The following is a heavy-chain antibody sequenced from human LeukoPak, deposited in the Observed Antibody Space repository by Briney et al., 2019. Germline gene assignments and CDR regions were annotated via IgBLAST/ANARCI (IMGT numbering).Heavy chain of an antibody. J-gene: IGHJ5*02. D-gene: IGHD6-13*01. V-gene: IGHV3-11*04. CDR1: GFTFSDYY. Sequence: SGGSLRLSRAASGFTFSDYYMSWIRQAPGKGLEWVSYISSSGSTIYYADSVKGRFTISRDNAKNSLYLQMNSLRAEDTAVYYCARGGGSSSWYERRWFDPWGQGTLVTVSS. CDR3: ARGGGSSSWYERRWFDP. CDR2: ISSSGSTI.